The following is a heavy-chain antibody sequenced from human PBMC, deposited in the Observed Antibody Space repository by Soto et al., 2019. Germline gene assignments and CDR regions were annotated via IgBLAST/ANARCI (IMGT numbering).Heavy chain of an antibody. Sequence: VQLVESGGGLIQPGGSLRLSCAVSGFSVSSTYMSWVRQAPGKGLEWFGYINHRGSLYYNPSLKSRVSMSVDTSKNQFSLNLSSVTAADTAVYYCARELPQRQGRNMDVWGQGTTVTVSS. V-gene: IGHV4-59*02. CDR3: ARELPQRQGRNMDV. J-gene: IGHJ6*02. D-gene: IGHD1-1*01. CDR2: INHRGSL. CDR1: GFSVSSTY.